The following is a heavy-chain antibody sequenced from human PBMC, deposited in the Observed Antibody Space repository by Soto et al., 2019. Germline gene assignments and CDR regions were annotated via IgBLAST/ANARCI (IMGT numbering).Heavy chain of an antibody. Sequence: SETLSLTCAVSGGSISSGGYSWRWIRQPPGQGLEWIGYIYHSGSTYYNPSLKSRVTISVDRSKNQFSLKLSSVTAADTAVYYCARGQGYYDSSGYFAPQYYFDYWGQGTLVTVSS. J-gene: IGHJ4*02. CDR2: IYHSGST. CDR1: GGSISSGGYS. D-gene: IGHD3-22*01. V-gene: IGHV4-30-2*01. CDR3: ARGQGYYDSSGYFAPQYYFDY.